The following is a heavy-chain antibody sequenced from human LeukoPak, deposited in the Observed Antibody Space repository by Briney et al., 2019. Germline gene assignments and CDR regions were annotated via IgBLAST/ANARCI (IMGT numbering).Heavy chain of an antibody. CDR2: IRQDGSEK. CDR1: GFTFSTYW. Sequence: GGSLRLSCAASGFTFSTYWMSRVREAPGEGLEWVASIRQDGSEKNYVDSVKGRFTISRDNAKNSLYLQMNSLRAEDTAVYYCARGRADYWGQGSLVTVSS. V-gene: IGHV3-7*01. J-gene: IGHJ4*02. CDR3: ARGRADY.